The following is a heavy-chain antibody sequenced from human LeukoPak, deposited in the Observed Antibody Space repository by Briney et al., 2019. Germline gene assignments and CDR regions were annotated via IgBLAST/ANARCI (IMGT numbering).Heavy chain of an antibody. CDR1: GFTFSNYG. V-gene: IGHV3-53*01. D-gene: IGHD3-22*01. J-gene: IGHJ6*04. CDR2: IYSDDRT. Sequence: GGSLRLSCAASGFTFSNYGMDWVRQAPGKGLEWVSVIYSDDRTYYADSVKGRFTISRDNSKNTLYLQMNTLRAEDTAVYYCTRDGDYYDTSGPDVWGKGTTVTVSS. CDR3: TRDGDYYDTSGPDV.